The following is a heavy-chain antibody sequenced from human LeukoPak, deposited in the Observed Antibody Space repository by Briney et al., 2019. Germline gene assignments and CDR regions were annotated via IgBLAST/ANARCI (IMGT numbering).Heavy chain of an antibody. Sequence: PSETLSLTCTVSGGSISSADYYWSWIRQPPGKGLEWIGYIYYSGSTYYNPSLKSRVTISVDTSKNQFSLKLSSVTAADTAVYYCAQGKFSYGSSPIHNWFDPWGQGTLVTVSS. CDR3: AQGKFSYGSSPIHNWFDP. CDR1: GGSISSADYY. CDR2: IYYSGST. V-gene: IGHV4-30-4*01. J-gene: IGHJ5*02. D-gene: IGHD3-22*01.